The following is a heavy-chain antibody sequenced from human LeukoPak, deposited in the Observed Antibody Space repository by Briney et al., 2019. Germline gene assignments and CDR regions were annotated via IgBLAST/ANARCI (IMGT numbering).Heavy chain of an antibody. CDR1: GGSISSYY. D-gene: IGHD2-15*01. Sequence: SETLSLTCTVSGGSISSYYWSWIRQPAGKGLEWIGRIYTSGSTNYNPSLKSRVTMSVDTSKNQFSLKLSSVTAADTAVYYCARDPGGDYCSGGSCYAGDAFDIWGQGTMVTVSS. CDR3: ARDPGGDYCSGGSCYAGDAFDI. CDR2: IYTSGST. J-gene: IGHJ3*02. V-gene: IGHV4-4*07.